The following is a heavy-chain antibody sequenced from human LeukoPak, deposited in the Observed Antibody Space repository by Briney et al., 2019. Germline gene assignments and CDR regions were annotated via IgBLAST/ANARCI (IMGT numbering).Heavy chain of an antibody. D-gene: IGHD3-9*01. V-gene: IGHV4-39*01. CDR3: ASSYYDILTGWIPGDY. Sequence: SETLSLTCTVSGGSISSSSYYWGWIRQPPGKGLEWIGSIYYSGSTYYNPSLKSRVTISVDTSKNQFSLKLSSVTAADTAVYYCASSYYDILTGWIPGDYWGQGTLVTVSS. CDR2: IYYSGST. J-gene: IGHJ4*02. CDR1: GGSISSSSYY.